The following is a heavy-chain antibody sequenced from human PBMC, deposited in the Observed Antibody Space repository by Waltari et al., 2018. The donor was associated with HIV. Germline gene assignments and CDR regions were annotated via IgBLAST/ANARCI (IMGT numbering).Heavy chain of an antibody. CDR3: ARDWSFWDV. CDR2: IKQDGSEE. V-gene: IGHV3-7*01. Sequence: EVQLVESGGGLVQPGGSLRLSCVASGFTFSSYWMTWVRQSPGKGLEWVANIKQDGSEEDYVDSVKGRFTISRDNTKNSLYLQMNSLRVEDTAVYYCARDWSFWDVWGKGTTVTVSS. CDR1: GFTFSSYW. J-gene: IGHJ6*04.